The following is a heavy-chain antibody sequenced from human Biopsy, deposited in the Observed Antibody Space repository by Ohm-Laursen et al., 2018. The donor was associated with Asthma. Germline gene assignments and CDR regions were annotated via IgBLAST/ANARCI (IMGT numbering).Heavy chain of an antibody. CDR2: ISYDGSNK. CDR3: ARDLHPTNHLGELSEGFDY. Sequence: LSCAASGFTFSSYAMHWVRQAPGKGPEWVAVISYDGSNKYYADSVKGRFTISRDNSKNTLYLQMNSLRAEDTAVYYCARDLHPTNHLGELSEGFDYWGQGTLVTVSS. D-gene: IGHD3-16*02. V-gene: IGHV3-30-3*01. CDR1: GFTFSSYA. J-gene: IGHJ4*02.